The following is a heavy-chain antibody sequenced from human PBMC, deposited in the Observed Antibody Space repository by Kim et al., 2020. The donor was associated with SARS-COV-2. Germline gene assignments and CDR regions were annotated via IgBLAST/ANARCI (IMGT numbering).Heavy chain of an antibody. CDR2: YI. J-gene: IGHJ4*02. Sequence: YIYYADSVKGRVTISRDNAKNSLYLQMNSLRAEDTAVYYCARGVAAAGSVWGQGTLVTVSS. CDR3: ARGVAAAGSV. V-gene: IGHV3-21*01. D-gene: IGHD6-13*01.